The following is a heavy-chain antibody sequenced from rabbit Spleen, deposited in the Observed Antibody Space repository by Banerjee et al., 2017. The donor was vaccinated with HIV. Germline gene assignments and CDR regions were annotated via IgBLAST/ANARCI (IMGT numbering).Heavy chain of an antibody. D-gene: IGHD8-1*01. CDR1: GFSFSSSYY. CDR2: IYTGSSGST. V-gene: IGHV1S45*01. J-gene: IGHJ2*01. CDR3: ARRVITAGTGYGP. Sequence: QEQLEESGGDLVKPEGSLTLTCTASGFSFSSSYYMCWVRQAPGKGLEWIGCIYTGSSGSTYYASWAKGRFTISKTSSTTVALQMTSLTAADTATYFCARRVITAGTGYGPWGPGTLVTVS.